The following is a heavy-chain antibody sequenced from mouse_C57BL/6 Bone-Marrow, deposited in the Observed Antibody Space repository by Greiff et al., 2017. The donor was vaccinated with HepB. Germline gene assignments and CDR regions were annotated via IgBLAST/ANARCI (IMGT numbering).Heavy chain of an antibody. Sequence: DVMLVESGGGLVQSGRSLRLSCATSGFTFSDFYMEWVRQAPGKGLEWIAASRNKANDYTTEYSASVKGRFIVSRDTSQSVLYLQMNALRAEDTAIYYCARAPYPSMIKDWYFDVWGTGTTVTVSS. CDR1: GFTFSDFY. D-gene: IGHD2-4*01. V-gene: IGHV7-1*01. CDR3: ARAPYPSMIKDWYFDV. J-gene: IGHJ1*03. CDR2: SRNKANDYTT.